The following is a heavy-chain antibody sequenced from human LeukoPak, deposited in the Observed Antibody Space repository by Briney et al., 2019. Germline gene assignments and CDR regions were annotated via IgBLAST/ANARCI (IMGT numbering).Heavy chain of an antibody. CDR1: GFTFSSYG. CDR3: ARGEYYYDGGY. CDR2: IWYDGSNK. Sequence: GGSLRLSCAASGFTFSSYGMHWVRQAPGKGLEWVAVIWYDGSNKYYADSVKGRFTISRDNSKNTLYLQMNSLRVEDTAVYYCARGEYYYDGGYWGQGTLVTVSS. V-gene: IGHV3-33*01. D-gene: IGHD3-22*01. J-gene: IGHJ4*02.